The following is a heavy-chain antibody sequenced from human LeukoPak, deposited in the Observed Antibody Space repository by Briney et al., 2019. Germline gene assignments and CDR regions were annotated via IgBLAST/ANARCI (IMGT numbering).Heavy chain of an antibody. CDR1: GYSISISYY. CDR3: ARARRVYVTSYNQYYYHMDV. V-gene: IGHV4-38-2*02. D-gene: IGHD1-14*01. CDR2: IYHSGIT. J-gene: IGHJ6*03. Sequence: SETLSLTCTVSGYSISISYYWGWIRQPPGKGLEWIGSIYHSGITYYNPSLKSRVTISVDTSKNQFSLKLSSVTAADTAVYYCARARRVYVTSYNQYYYHMDVWGKGTTVTVSS.